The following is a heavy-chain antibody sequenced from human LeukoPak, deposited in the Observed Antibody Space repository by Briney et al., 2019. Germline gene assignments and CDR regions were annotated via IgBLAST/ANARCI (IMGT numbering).Heavy chain of an antibody. CDR1: GGTFSSYA. J-gene: IGHJ4*02. D-gene: IGHD7-27*01. Sequence: SVKVSCKASGGTFSSYAISWVRQAPGQGLEWMGRIIPILGIANYAQKFQGRVTITADKSTSTAYMELSSLRSEDTAVYYCARETPFELGIGGDLDYWGQGTLVTVSS. CDR3: ARETPFELGIGGDLDY. V-gene: IGHV1-69*04. CDR2: IIPILGIA.